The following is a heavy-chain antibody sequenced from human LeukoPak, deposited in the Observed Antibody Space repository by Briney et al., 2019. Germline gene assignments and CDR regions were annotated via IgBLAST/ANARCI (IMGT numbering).Heavy chain of an antibody. D-gene: IGHD6-19*01. CDR1: GFTFSDYY. CDR2: ISSSGSTI. J-gene: IGHJ6*02. CDR3: ARDPRRDSSGWYTYYYYGMDV. Sequence: GGSLRLSCAASGFTFSDYYMSWIRQAPGKGLEWVSYISSSGSTIYYADSVKGRFTISRDNAKNSLYLQMNSLRAEDTAVYYCARDPRRDSSGWYTYYYYGMDVWGQGTTVTVSS. V-gene: IGHV3-11*01.